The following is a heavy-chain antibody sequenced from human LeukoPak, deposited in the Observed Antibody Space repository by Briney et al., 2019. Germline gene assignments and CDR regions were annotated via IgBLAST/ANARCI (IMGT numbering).Heavy chain of an antibody. V-gene: IGHV4-39*07. CDR2: IYYSGST. CDR1: GGSISSSSYY. CDR3: AYGSGSYYKAFDP. D-gene: IGHD3-10*01. Sequence: SETLSLTCTVSGGSISSSSYYWGWIRQPPGKGLEWIGSIYYSGSTYYNPSLKSRVTISVDTSKNQFSLKLSSVTAADTAVYYCAYGSGSYYKAFDPWGQGTLVTVSS. J-gene: IGHJ5*02.